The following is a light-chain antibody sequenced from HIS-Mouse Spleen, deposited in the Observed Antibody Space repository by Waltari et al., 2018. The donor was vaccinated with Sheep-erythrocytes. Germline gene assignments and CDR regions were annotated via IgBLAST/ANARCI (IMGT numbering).Light chain of an antibody. CDR3: SSYTSSSTQV. CDR1: SSDVGGYNY. Sequence: QSALTQPASVSGSPGQSITIPCTGTSSDVGGYNYVSWYQQHPGKAPKLMIYEVSNRPSGVSNRFSGSKSGNTASLTISGLQAEDEADYYCSSYTSSSTQVFGGGTK. J-gene: IGLJ2*01. CDR2: EVS. V-gene: IGLV2-14*01.